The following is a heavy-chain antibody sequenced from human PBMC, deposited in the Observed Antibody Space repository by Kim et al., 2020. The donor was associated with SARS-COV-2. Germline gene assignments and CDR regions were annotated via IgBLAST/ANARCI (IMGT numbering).Heavy chain of an antibody. CDR2: IYYSGST. D-gene: IGHD3-16*01. J-gene: IGHJ6*02. CDR3: AILTGEYPDGYYYGMDV. Sequence: SETLSLTCTVSGGSVSSGSYYWSWIRQPPGKGLEWIGYIYYSGSTNYNPSLKSRVTISVDTSKNQFSLKLSSVTAADTAVYYCAILTGEYPDGYYYGMDVWGQGTTVTVSS. V-gene: IGHV4-61*01. CDR1: GGSVSSGSYY.